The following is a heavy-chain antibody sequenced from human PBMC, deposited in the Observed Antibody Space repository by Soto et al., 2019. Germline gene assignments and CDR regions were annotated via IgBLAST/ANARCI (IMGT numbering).Heavy chain of an antibody. J-gene: IGHJ6*03. V-gene: IGHV4-39*01. CDR2: IYYSGST. CDR1: GSSISSSSYY. CDR3: ARRSRQKLVSHYYYYIDV. D-gene: IGHD6-13*01. Sequence: PSETLSLTCTVSGSSISSSSYYWGWIRQPPGKGLEWIGNIYYSGSTYFNPSLKSRVTISIDTSENQFSLKLTSVTAADTAVYYCARRSRQKLVSHYYYYIDVWGKGTTVTVSS.